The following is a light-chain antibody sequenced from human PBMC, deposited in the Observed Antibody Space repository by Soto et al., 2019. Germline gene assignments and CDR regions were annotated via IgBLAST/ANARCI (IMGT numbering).Light chain of an antibody. CDR2: GAS. CDR3: QQYANWPPFT. Sequence: EIVLTQSPATLSVSPGESATLSCRASQSVSSRLGWYQQRPGQAPRLLIYGASTRATGIPARFSGSGSGTEFTLTINSLQSEDSAVYYCQQYANWPPFTFGQGTRLEIK. CDR1: QSVSSR. V-gene: IGKV3-15*01. J-gene: IGKJ5*01.